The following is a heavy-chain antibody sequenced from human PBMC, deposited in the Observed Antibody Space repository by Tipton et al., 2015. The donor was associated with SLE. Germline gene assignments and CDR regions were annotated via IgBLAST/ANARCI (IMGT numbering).Heavy chain of an antibody. CDR1: GGSISSSSYY. D-gene: IGHD4-17*01. V-gene: IGHV4-39*07. Sequence: TLSLTCTVSGGSISSSSYYWGWIRQPPGKGLEWIGSIYYSGSTYYNPSLKSRVTISVDTSRNQFSLKLSSVTAADTAVYYCARGVDYGDLSGAFDIWGQGTMVTVSS. CDR2: IYYSGST. J-gene: IGHJ3*02. CDR3: ARGVDYGDLSGAFDI.